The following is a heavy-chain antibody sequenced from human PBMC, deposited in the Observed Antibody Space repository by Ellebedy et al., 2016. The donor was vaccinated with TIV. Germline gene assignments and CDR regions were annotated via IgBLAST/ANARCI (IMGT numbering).Heavy chain of an antibody. CDR2: IYPSGST. Sequence: MPSETLSLTCTVSGCSISSGGYYWSWIRQHPGQGLAWIGYIYPSGSTYYNPSLQSRVIISVDTSKNQFSLKLNSDTAADTAVYYCPRGRCSGRTCSRALRHWGQGTLVIVSS. CDR1: GCSISSGGYY. J-gene: IGHJ1*01. CDR3: PRGRCSGRTCSRALRH. V-gene: IGHV4-31*03. D-gene: IGHD2-15*01.